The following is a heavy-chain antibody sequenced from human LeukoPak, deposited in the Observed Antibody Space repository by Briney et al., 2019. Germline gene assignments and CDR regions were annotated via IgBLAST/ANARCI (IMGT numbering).Heavy chain of an antibody. J-gene: IGHJ3*02. Sequence: KPSETLSLTCTVSGGSISTSSYYWGWVRQPPGKGLEWIGNIFYSPSLKSRVTIPLDTSRNQFSLKLNSVTAADTAVYYCAKSNGYGLVDIWGQGTMVTVSS. CDR2: IFYS. CDR3: AKSNGYGLVDI. CDR1: GGSISTSSYY. V-gene: IGHV4-39*07. D-gene: IGHD3-10*01.